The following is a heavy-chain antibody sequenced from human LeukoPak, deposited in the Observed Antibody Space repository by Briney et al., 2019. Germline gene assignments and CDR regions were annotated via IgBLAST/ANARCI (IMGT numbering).Heavy chain of an antibody. CDR1: GYTFTGYY. CDR3: ARDLYYYDSSGPGGRDY. CDR2: INPNSGGT. Sequence: ASVKVSCKASGYTFTGYYMHWVRQAPGQGLEWMGWINPNSGGTNYAQKFQGRVTMTRDTSISTAYMELSRLRSDDTAVYYCARDLYYYDSSGPGGRDYWGQGTLVTVSS. J-gene: IGHJ4*02. D-gene: IGHD3-22*01. V-gene: IGHV1-2*02.